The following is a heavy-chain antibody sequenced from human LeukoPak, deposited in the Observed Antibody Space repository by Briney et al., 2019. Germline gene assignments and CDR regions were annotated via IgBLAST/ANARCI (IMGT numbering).Heavy chain of an antibody. J-gene: IGHJ4*02. Sequence: PGGSLRLSCAASGFTFSSYWMSWVRQAPGKGLGWVANTKQEGSEKYYVDSVKGRFTISRDNANNSLYLQMNSLRADDTAVHYCARGASYYGSGSHRPLYYFDYWGQGTLVTVSS. V-gene: IGHV3-7*01. CDR2: TKQEGSEK. CDR1: GFTFSSYW. D-gene: IGHD3-10*01. CDR3: ARGASYYGSGSHRPLYYFDY.